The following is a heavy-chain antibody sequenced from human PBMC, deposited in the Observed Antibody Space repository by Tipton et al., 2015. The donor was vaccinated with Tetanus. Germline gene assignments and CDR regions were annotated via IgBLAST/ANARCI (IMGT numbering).Heavy chain of an antibody. CDR1: GGSFSTYI. CDR2: VIPVFGTI. J-gene: IGHJ4*02. CDR3: ARSRGGTRVYYAIAF. V-gene: IGHV1-69*06. D-gene: IGHD3-22*01. Sequence: QSGPEVKKPGSSVKVSCKTSGGSFSTYITSWVRQAPGQGLEWMGGVIPVFGTITYAQRFQGRLSITADRSTNTAYMELSRLTSEDASVYYCARSRGGTRVYYAIAFWGQGTLVTGSS.